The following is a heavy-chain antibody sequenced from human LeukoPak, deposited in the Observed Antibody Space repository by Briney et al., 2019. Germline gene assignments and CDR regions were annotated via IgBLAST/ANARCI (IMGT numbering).Heavy chain of an antibody. V-gene: IGHV1-2*02. Sequence: ASVKVSCKASGYTFTGYYIHWVRQAPGQGLEWMGWINPNSGDTNYAQRFQGRVTMTRDTSIRTAYMEMTRLTSDDTAVYYCTRDGQWGTDYWGRGTLVTVSS. D-gene: IGHD6-19*01. CDR1: GYTFTGYY. J-gene: IGHJ4*02. CDR3: TRDGQWGTDY. CDR2: INPNSGDT.